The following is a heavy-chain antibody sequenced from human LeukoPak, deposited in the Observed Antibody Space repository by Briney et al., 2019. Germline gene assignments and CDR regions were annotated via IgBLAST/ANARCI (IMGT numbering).Heavy chain of an antibody. V-gene: IGHV1-8*01. CDR2: MNPSSGNT. D-gene: IGHD3-22*01. CDR1: GYAFATYD. CDR3: AREGYYDSSGYYS. Sequence: GASVKVSCKASGYAFATYDINWVRQATGQGLEWMGWMNPSSGNTGYAQKFQGRVTMTRNTSISTAYMELSSLRSEDTAVYYCAREGYYDSSGYYSWGQGTLVTVSS. J-gene: IGHJ4*02.